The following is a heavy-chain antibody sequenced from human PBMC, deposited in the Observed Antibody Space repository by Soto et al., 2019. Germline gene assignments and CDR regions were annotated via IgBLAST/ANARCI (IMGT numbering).Heavy chain of an antibody. D-gene: IGHD3-3*01. CDR2: ISSSSSYI. J-gene: IGHJ4*02. V-gene: IGHV3-21*01. CDR1: GFTFSSYS. CDR3: AGASGRFLEWLVYPDDY. Sequence: EVQLVESGGGLVKPGGSLRLSCAASGFTFSSYSMNWVRQAPGKGLEWVSSISSSSSYIYYADSVKGRFTISRDNAKKSRYLQINSLRAESTAVYYCAGASGRFLEWLVYPDDYWGQGTLVTVSS.